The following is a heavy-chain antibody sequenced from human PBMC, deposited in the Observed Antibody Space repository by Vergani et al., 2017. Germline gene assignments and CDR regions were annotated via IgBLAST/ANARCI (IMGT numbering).Heavy chain of an antibody. CDR1: GYTFSTYY. V-gene: IGHV1-46*03. CDR2: INPSGCHT. CDR3: ARGDYGILTGYRY. Sequence: QVQVVQSGAEVKKSGASVKVSCKTSGYTFSTYYMHWVRQAPGQGLEWMGIINPSGCHTNYAQKFQGRVTMTRDTSTSTVYMELRSLRSEDTAIYYCARGDYGILTGYRYWGQGTLVTVSA. J-gene: IGHJ4*02. D-gene: IGHD3-9*01.